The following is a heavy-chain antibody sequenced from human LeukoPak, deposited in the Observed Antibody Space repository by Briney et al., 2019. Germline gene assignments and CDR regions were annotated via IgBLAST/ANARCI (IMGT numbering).Heavy chain of an antibody. V-gene: IGHV4-30-4*01. Sequence: PSETLSLTCTVSGVSISSGDYYWSWIRQPPGKGLEWIGYMYYSGSTYYNPPLKSRVTISLDTSKNQFSLKLSSVTAADTAVYYCARPYYYDSRIDPWGQGTLVTVSS. CDR3: ARPYYYDSRIDP. CDR1: GVSISSGDYY. J-gene: IGHJ5*02. CDR2: MYYSGST. D-gene: IGHD3-22*01.